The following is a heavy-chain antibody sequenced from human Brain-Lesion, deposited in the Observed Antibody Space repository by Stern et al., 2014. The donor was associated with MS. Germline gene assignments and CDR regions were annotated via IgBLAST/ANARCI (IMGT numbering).Heavy chain of an antibody. D-gene: IGHD3-10*01. CDR3: ARGPRRYYGSESPNTYYYGMDV. CDR2: IGCIGDSI. V-gene: IGHV3-11*01. Sequence: QVQLVQSGGGLVKPGGSLRLSCAASGFIFSDYYMSWLRQAPGKGLEWGSYIGCIGDSIYYADSVKGRFTISRDNAKNSLYLQMNSLRAEDTAVYYCARGPRRYYGSESPNTYYYGMDVWGQGTTVTVSS. J-gene: IGHJ6*02. CDR1: GFIFSDYY.